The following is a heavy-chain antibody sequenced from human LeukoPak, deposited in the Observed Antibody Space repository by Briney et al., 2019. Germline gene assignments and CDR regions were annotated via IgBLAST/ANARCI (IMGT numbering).Heavy chain of an antibody. CDR2: ISAYNGNT. CDR1: GYTFTSYG. J-gene: IGHJ6*02. D-gene: IGHD3-3*01. Sequence: GASVKVSCKASGYTFTSYGISWVRQAPGQGLEWMGWISAYNGNTNYAQKLQGRVTMTTDTSTSTAYMELRSLRSDDTAVYYCARDQPGYYDFWSGPFYYYYYGMDVWGQGTTVTASS. CDR3: ARDQPGYYDFWSGPFYYYYYGMDV. V-gene: IGHV1-18*01.